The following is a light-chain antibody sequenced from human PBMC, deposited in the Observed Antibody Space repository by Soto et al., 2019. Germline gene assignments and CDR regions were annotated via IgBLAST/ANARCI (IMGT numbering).Light chain of an antibody. CDR1: SSNIGAGYD. Sequence: QLVLTQPPSVSGAPGQRVTISCTGSSSNIGAGYDVHWYQLLPGTAPKLLIYGNTNRPSGVPDRFSGSKSGNSASLAITGLQAEDEADYYCQSYDSSLTASHVFGTGTKLTVL. CDR3: QSYDSSLTASHV. V-gene: IGLV1-40*01. CDR2: GNT. J-gene: IGLJ1*01.